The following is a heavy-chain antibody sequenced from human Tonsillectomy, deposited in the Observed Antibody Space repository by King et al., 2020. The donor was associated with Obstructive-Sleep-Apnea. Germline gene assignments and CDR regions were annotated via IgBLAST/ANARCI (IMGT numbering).Heavy chain of an antibody. CDR3: ARALDRIAAAGRCWYGMDV. J-gene: IGHJ6*02. CDR1: GNTFTSYG. Sequence: VQLVESGSELKKPGASVKVSCKASGNTFTSYGMNWVRQAPGQGLEWMGWINTNTGNPTYAQGFTGRFVFSLDTSVSTAYLQISSLKAEDTAVYYCARALDRIAAAGRCWYGMDVWGQGTTVTVSS. CDR2: INTNTGNP. V-gene: IGHV7-4-1*02. D-gene: IGHD6-13*01.